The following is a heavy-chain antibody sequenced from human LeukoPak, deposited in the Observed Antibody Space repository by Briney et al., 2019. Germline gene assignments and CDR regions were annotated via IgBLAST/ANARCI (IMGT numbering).Heavy chain of an antibody. Sequence: ASVKVSCKASGYTFTGYYMHWVRQAPGQGLEWMGLINPNSGGTNYAQKFQGRVTMTRDTAISTAYMELSRLTSDDTAVYYCARERGSGTHLTYMDVWGKGTTVTISS. V-gene: IGHV1-2*02. CDR2: INPNSGGT. D-gene: IGHD3-10*01. J-gene: IGHJ6*03. CDR1: GYTFTGYY. CDR3: ARERGSGTHLTYMDV.